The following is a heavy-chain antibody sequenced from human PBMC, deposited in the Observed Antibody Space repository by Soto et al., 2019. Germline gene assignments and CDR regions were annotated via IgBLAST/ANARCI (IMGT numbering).Heavy chain of an antibody. CDR2: IYHGGNI. CDR1: GDSINSDDW. CDR3: ARDKDRPQLGGNYYYILDV. Sequence: SETLSLTCGVSGDSINSDDWWNWVRQPPGKGLEWIGEIYHGGNINYNPSLKSRVTISMDKSKNQIFLNLFSVTAADTAVYYCARDKDRPQLGGNYYYILDVWGQGTAVTVSS. J-gene: IGHJ6*02. V-gene: IGHV4-4*02. D-gene: IGHD3-3*02.